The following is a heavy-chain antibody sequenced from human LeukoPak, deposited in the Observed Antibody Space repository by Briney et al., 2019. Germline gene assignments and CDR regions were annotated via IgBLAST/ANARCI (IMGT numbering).Heavy chain of an antibody. J-gene: IGHJ3*02. CDR1: GFTFSRYG. CDR2: VSYDGSNK. D-gene: IGHD4-17*01. CDR3: ARAYGSAFDI. Sequence: PGGSLRLSCAASGFTFSRYGMHWVRQAPGKGLEWVAVVSYDGSNKYYADSVKGRFTISRDNSKNTLYLQMNSLRAEDTAVYYCARAYGSAFDIWGQGTMVTVSS. V-gene: IGHV3-30*03.